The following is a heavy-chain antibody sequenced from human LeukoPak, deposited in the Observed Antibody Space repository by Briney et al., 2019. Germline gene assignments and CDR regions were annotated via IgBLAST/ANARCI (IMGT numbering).Heavy chain of an antibody. CDR2: IYYSGSS. Sequence: SETLSLTCTVSGGSISSYYWSWIRQPPGKGLEWIGYIYYSGSSNYNPSLKSRVTISVDTSKNQFSLKLSSVTAADTAVYYCARDGAHNDYVTTVPYWGQGTLVTVSS. D-gene: IGHD3-16*01. CDR1: GGSISSYY. J-gene: IGHJ4*02. CDR3: ARDGAHNDYVTTVPY. V-gene: IGHV4-59*12.